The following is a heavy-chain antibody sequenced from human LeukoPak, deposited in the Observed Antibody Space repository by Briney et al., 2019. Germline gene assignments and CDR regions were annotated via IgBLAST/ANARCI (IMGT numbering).Heavy chain of an antibody. D-gene: IGHD3-16*02. Sequence: GGSLRLSCAASGFTFDDYAMHWVRQAPGKGLEWVSGISWNGGNIGCADSVKGRFIISRDNAKNSLYLQMNSLRAEDTAVYYCARGSYLYYFDYWGQGTLVTVSS. CDR2: ISWNGGNI. J-gene: IGHJ4*02. V-gene: IGHV3-9*01. CDR1: GFTFDDYA. CDR3: ARGSYLYYFDY.